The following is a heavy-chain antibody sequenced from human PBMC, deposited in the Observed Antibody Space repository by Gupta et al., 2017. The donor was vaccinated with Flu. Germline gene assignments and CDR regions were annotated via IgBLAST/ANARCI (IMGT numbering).Heavy chain of an antibody. D-gene: IGHD2-21*02. CDR1: GFTFSSYG. CDR2: ISYDGSNK. CDR3: AKMGHIVVVTVPDY. V-gene: IGHV3-30*18. J-gene: IGHJ4*02. Sequence: QVQLVESGGGVVQPGRSLRLSCAASGFTFSSYGRHWVRQAPGKGLEWVSVISYDGSNKYYADSVKGRFTISRDNSKNTLYLQMNSLRAEDTAVYYCAKMGHIVVVTVPDYWGQGTLVTVSS.